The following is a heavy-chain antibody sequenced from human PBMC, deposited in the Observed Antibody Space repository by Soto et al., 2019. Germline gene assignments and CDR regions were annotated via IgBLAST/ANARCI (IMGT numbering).Heavy chain of an antibody. J-gene: IGHJ6*02. CDR1: GYTFSDYY. V-gene: IGHV3-11*01. D-gene: IGHD4-17*01. CDR3: ARELARDYGDSSDYYYYGMDV. Sequence: PGGSLRLSCAASGYTFSDYYMSWIRQAPGKGLEWISYIDTSGTKIYYADSVKGRFTITRDNAKNSLYLEMNSLRDEDTAVYYCARELARDYGDSSDYYYYGMDVWGQGTTVTVSS. CDR2: IDTSGTKI.